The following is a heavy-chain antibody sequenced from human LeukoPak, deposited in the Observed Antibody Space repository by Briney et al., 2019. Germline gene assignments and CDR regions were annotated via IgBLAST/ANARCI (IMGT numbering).Heavy chain of an antibody. CDR2: ISGSGGST. Sequence: PGGSLRLSCAASGFTFSSYGMSWVRQAPGKGLEWVSAISGSGGSTYYADSVKGRFTISRDNAKNSLYLQMNSLRAEDTAVYYCASLRYYSSSGLDYWGQGTLVTVSS. CDR1: GFTFSSYG. V-gene: IGHV3-23*01. J-gene: IGHJ4*02. D-gene: IGHD6-13*01. CDR3: ASLRYYSSSGLDY.